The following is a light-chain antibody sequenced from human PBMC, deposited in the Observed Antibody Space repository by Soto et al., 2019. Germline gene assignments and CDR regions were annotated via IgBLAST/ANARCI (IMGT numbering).Light chain of an antibody. CDR1: QSLSSTY. CDR3: QQYGKTPLT. Sequence: EIVLTQSPGTLSLSAGERATLSCRASQSLSSTYLAWYQQKPGQAPRLLIQGASSRATGIPDRFSAGGSGTDFTLTISRLQPEDFAVYYCQQYGKTPLTFGGGTKVEIK. CDR2: GAS. V-gene: IGKV3-20*01. J-gene: IGKJ4*01.